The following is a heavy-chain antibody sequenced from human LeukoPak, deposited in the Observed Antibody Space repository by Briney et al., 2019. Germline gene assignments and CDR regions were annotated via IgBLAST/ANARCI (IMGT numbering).Heavy chain of an antibody. CDR1: GGSIRSYY. J-gene: IGHJ4*02. Sequence: SETLSLTCTVSGGSIRSYYWSWIRQPPGKGLEWIGYIYYSGSTNYNPSLKSRVSISVDTSKNQFSLKLCSVTAADTAVYYCARTGSTVTMLYPFDHWGQGTLVTVSS. V-gene: IGHV4-59*01. D-gene: IGHD4-17*01. CDR3: ARTGSTVTMLYPFDH. CDR2: IYYSGST.